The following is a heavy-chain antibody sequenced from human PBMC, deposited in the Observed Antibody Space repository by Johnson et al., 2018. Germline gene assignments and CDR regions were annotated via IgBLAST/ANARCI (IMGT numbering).Heavy chain of an antibody. CDR2: IIPILGIA. CDR3: ASPVDTAMAESVDI. J-gene: IGHJ3*02. Sequence: VQLVESGAEVKKPGSSVKVSCKASGGTFSSYTISWVRQAPGQGLEWMGRIIPILGIANYAQTFQGRVTSTADKSTSTAYVELSSLRSEDTAVYDCASPVDTAMAESVDIWGQGTMVTVAA. CDR1: GGTFSSYT. V-gene: IGHV1-69*09. D-gene: IGHD5-18*01.